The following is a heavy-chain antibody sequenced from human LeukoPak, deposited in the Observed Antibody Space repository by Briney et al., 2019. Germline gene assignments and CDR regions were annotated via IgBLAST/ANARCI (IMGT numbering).Heavy chain of an antibody. CDR1: GLTFSSYS. V-gene: IGHV3-21*04. D-gene: IGHD4-17*01. CDR2: ISSSSSYI. J-gene: IGHJ4*02. Sequence: GGSLRLSCAASGLTFSSYSMNWVRQAPGKGLEWVSSISSSSSYIYYAGSVKGRFTISRDNAKNSLYLQMNSLRVEDTALYYCAKDRETMVTTVWDYWGQGTLVTVSS. CDR3: AKDRETMVTTVWDY.